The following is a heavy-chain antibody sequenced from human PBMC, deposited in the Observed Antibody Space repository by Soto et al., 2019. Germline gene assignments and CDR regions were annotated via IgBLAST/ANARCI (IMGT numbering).Heavy chain of an antibody. CDR3: ARRIATTVTTRGANWFDP. V-gene: IGHV4-59*08. J-gene: IGHJ5*02. D-gene: IGHD4-4*01. CDR2: IYYSGST. Sequence: LSLTCTVSGGSISSYYWSWIRQPPGKGLEWIGYIYYSGSTNYNPSLKSRVTISVDTSKNQFSLKLSSVTAADTAVYYCARRIATTVTTRGANWFDPWGQGTLVTVSS. CDR1: GGSISSYY.